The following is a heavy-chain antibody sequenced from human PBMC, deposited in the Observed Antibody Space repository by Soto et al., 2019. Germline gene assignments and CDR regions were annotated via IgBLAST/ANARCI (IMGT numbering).Heavy chain of an antibody. CDR2: ISAYNGNT. D-gene: IGHD3-10*01. J-gene: IGHJ4*02. CDR1: GYTFTSYG. V-gene: IGHV1-18*01. Sequence: ASVKVSCKASGYTFTSYGISWVRQAPGQGLEWMGWISAYNGNTNYAQKLQGRVTMTTDTSTSTAYMELRSLRSDDTAVYYCTRVPPNNYGSGTYPFDYWAQGALVTVSS. CDR3: TRVPPNNYGSGTYPFDY.